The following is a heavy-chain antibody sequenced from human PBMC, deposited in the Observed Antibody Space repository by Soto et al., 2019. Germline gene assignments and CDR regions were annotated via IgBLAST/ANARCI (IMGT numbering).Heavy chain of an antibody. D-gene: IGHD6-19*01. CDR1: GFTFSSYG. J-gene: IGHJ6*02. CDR3: AKGVDNSGWYYSGMDV. CDR2: ISGGSIST. Sequence: PVGSLRLSCAASGFTFSSYGMSWVRQAPGKGLEWVSAISGGSISTYYADSVKGRFTISRDNSKNTLYLQMNSLTDEDTATYYCAKGVDNSGWYYSGMDVWGQGTTVTVSS. V-gene: IGHV3-23*01.